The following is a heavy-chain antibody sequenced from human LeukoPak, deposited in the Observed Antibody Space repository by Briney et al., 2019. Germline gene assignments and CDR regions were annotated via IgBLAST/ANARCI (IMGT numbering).Heavy chain of an antibody. CDR1: GYTFTSYD. D-gene: IGHD6-13*01. V-gene: IGHV1-8*01. CDR2: VNPDSGNT. J-gene: IGHJ4*02. CDR3: ARAREQQPVDY. Sequence: ASVKVSCKASGYTFTSYDINWVRQATGQGLEWMGWVNPDSGNTGYAQKFQGRVTMTRNTSISTAYMELSSLRSEDTAVYYGARAREQQPVDYWGQGTLVTVSS.